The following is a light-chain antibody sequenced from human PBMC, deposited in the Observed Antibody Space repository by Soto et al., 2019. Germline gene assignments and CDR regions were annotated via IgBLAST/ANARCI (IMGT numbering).Light chain of an antibody. V-gene: IGLV1-47*02. CDR1: TSNIGTFY. CDR2: IGD. CDR3: AAWDDNLNAYV. J-gene: IGLJ1*01. Sequence: QSVLTQPPSTSSTPGQTVTISCSGSTSNIGTFYVYWYQPLPGTAPKLLIYIGDQRASGVSDRFSASKSGTSATLAISGLRSDDEADYYCAAWDDNLNAYVYGSGTNSPS.